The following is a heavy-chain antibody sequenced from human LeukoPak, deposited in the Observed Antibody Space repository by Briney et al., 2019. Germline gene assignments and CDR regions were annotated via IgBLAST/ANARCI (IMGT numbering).Heavy chain of an antibody. D-gene: IGHD4-23*01. J-gene: IGHJ4*02. CDR2: IYYSGST. V-gene: IGHV4-59*01. Sequence: SQTLSLTCTVSGGSLSSYYWSWIRQPPGKRLEWIGYIYYSGSTNYNPSLKSRVTISVDTPKNQFSLKVSSVTAADTAVYYCARDLLGYGGPFDYWGQGTLVIVSS. CDR3: ARDLLGYGGPFDY. CDR1: GGSLSSYY.